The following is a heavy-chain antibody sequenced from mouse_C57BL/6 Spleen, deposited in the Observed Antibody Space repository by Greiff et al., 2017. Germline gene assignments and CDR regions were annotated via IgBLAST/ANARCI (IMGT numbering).Heavy chain of an antibody. CDR3: SRDYGNTYFDY. Sequence: QVQLQQSGAELVRPGTSVKVSCKASGYAFTNYLIEWVKQRPGQGLEWIGVINPGSGGTNYNEKFKGKATLTADKASSPAYMQLSSLTSEDSAVYVCSRDYGNTYFDYWGQGTTLTVSS. J-gene: IGHJ2*01. CDR2: INPGSGGT. CDR1: GYAFTNYL. D-gene: IGHD2-1*01. V-gene: IGHV1-54*01.